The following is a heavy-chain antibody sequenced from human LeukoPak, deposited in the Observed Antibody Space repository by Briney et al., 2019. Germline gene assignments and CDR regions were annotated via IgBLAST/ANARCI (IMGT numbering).Heavy chain of an antibody. D-gene: IGHD3-9*01. CDR3: ARGLTYYDILTGYHDRLDYFDY. CDR1: GLTFSSYE. J-gene: IGHJ4*02. Sequence: GGSLRLSCAASGLTFSSYEMNWVRQAPGKGLEWDSYISSSGSTIYYADSVKGRFTISRDNAKNSLYLQMNSLRAEDTAVYYCARGLTYYDILTGYHDRLDYFDYWGQGTLVTVST. CDR2: ISSSGSTI. V-gene: IGHV3-48*03.